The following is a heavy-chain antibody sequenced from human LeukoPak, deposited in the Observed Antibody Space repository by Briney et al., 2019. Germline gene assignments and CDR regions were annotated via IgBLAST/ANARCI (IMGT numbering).Heavy chain of an antibody. CDR3: ARAYYYDSSGYYLTLYYYYGMDV. CDR2: IYYSGST. CDR1: GGSISSYY. Sequence: SETLSLTCTVSGGSISSYYWSWIRQPPGKGLEWIGYIYYSGSTNYNPSLKSRVTISVDTSKNQFSLKLSSVTAADTAVYYCARAYYYDSSGYYLTLYYYYGMDVWGQGTTVTVSS. J-gene: IGHJ6*02. D-gene: IGHD3-22*01. V-gene: IGHV4-59*01.